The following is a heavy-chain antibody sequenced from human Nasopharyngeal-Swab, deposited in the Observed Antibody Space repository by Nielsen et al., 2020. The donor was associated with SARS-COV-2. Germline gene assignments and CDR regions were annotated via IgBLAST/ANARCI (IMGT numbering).Heavy chain of an antibody. Sequence: KVSRKGSGYSFTSYWISWVRQMPGKGLEWMGRIDPSDSYTNYSPSFQGHVTISADKSISTAYLQWSSLKASDTAMYYCARHLPVQQLVDYWGQGTLVTVSS. CDR2: IDPSDSYT. CDR3: ARHLPVQQLVDY. J-gene: IGHJ4*02. CDR1: GYSFTSYW. D-gene: IGHD6-13*01. V-gene: IGHV5-10-1*01.